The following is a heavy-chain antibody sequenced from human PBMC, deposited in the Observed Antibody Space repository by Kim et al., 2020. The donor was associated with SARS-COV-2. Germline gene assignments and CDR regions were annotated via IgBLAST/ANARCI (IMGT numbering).Heavy chain of an antibody. CDR1: GGSFSGHY. CDR3: ARGLGGSHWYYFDF. CDR2: INHIGST. J-gene: IGHJ4*02. V-gene: IGHV4-34*01. Sequence: SETLSLTCAVYGGSFSGHYWSWIRQPPGKGLEWIGEINHIGSTKYNPSLKSRLRISVDTSRNQFSLKLYSVTAADTAVYYCARGLGGSHWYYFDFWAQGTLVTASS. D-gene: IGHD1-26*01.